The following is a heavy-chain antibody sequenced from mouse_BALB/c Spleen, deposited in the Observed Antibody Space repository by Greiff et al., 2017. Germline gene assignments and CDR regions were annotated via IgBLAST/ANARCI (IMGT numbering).Heavy chain of an antibody. CDR1: GFTFSSFG. D-gene: IGHD2-1*01. V-gene: IGHV5-17*02. CDR2: ISSGSSTI. J-gene: IGHJ4*01. CDR3: ARGYYGRDAMDY. Sequence: EVKLMESGGGLVKPGGSLKLSCAASGFTFSSFGMHWVRQAPEKGLEWVAYISSGSSTIYYADTVKGRFTISRDNPKNTLFLQMTSLRSEDTAMYYCARGYYGRDAMDYWGQGTSVTVSS.